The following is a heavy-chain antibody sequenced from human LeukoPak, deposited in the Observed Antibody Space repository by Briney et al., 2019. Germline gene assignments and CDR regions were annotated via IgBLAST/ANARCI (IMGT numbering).Heavy chain of an antibody. V-gene: IGHV1-18*01. CDR3: ARVVGWWVVTAPSYFDY. CDR1: GYTFTSYG. CDR2: IIAYNGNT. D-gene: IGHD2-21*02. J-gene: IGHJ4*02. Sequence: ASVKVSRKASGYTFTSYGISWVRQAPGQGLEWMGCIIAYNGNTNYAQKLQGRVTMTTDTSTSTAYMELRSLRSDDTAVYYCARVVGWWVVTAPSYFDYWGQGTLVTVSS.